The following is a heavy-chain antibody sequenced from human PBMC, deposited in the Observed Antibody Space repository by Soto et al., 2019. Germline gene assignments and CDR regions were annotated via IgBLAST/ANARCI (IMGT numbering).Heavy chain of an antibody. CDR1: GTSMSSRSYL. J-gene: IGHJ4*02. CDR3: VAGKDAYKTGL. V-gene: IGHV4-39*02. D-gene: IGHD1-1*01. CDR2: IHPDRNI. Sequence: QLQLQESGPGLVKPSETLSLTCSVSGTSMSSRSYLWNWIRQSPGRGLEWIATIHPDRNIYYNPSLQSRVTISEDTSNDLLFLKVTSVTAADTAVYYCVAGKDAYKTGLWGRGILVTVSS.